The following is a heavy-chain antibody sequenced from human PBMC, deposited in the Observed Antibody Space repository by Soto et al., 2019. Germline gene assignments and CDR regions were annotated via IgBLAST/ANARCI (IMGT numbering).Heavy chain of an antibody. CDR3: AKDMVEFGSGWYGY. D-gene: IGHD6-19*01. CDR2: ISWNSGSI. V-gene: IGHV3-9*01. J-gene: IGHJ4*02. CDR1: GFTFDDYA. Sequence: EVQLVESGGGLVQPGRSLRLSCAASGFTFDDYAMHWVRQAPGKGLEWVSGISWNSGSIGYADSVKGRFTISRDNAKNSLYLQMNSLRAEDTALYYCAKDMVEFGSGWYGYWGQGTLVTVSS.